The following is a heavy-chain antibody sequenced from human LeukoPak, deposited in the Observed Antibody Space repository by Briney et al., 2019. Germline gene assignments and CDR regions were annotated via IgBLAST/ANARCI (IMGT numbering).Heavy chain of an antibody. V-gene: IGHV3-11*01. Sequence: GGSLRLSCAASGFSFSDHYMSWIRQAPGKGLEWVSYISTSSSTSYADSVEGRFTVSRDNAQSSLFLQMNSLRDEDMAMYYCVRTRGRGPGGHFDSWGQGTLVTVSS. D-gene: IGHD3-10*01. CDR3: VRTRGRGPGGHFDS. CDR1: GFSFSDHY. CDR2: ISTSSST. J-gene: IGHJ4*02.